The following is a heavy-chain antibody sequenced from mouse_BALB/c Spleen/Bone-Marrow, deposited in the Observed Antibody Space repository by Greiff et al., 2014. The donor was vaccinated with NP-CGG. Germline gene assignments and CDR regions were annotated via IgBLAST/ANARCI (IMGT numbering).Heavy chain of an antibody. CDR1: GYAFTNYL. Sequence: VQLQQSGAELVRPGTSVKVSCKASGYAFTNYLIEWVKQRPGQGLEWIGVINPGSGGTNYNEKFKGKATLTADKSSSTAYMQLSSLTSDDSVVYFCARSRTGFAYWGQGTLVTVSA. V-gene: IGHV1-54*03. CDR3: ARSRTGFAY. CDR2: INPGSGGT. J-gene: IGHJ3*01.